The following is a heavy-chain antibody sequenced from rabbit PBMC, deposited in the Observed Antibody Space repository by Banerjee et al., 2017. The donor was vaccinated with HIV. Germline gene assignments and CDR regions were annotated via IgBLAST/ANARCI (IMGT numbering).Heavy chain of an antibody. Sequence: QEQLEESGGDLVKPEGSLTLTCTTSGFDFSSDAMCWVHQAPGKGLEWIACIYAGSSGSTYYASWAKGRFTISKTSSTTVTLQMTSLTAADTATYFCARDLAGVIGWNFGLWGQGTLVTVS. CDR3: ARDLAGVIGWNFGL. D-gene: IGHD4-1*01. CDR1: GFDFSSDA. CDR2: IYAGSSGST. J-gene: IGHJ6*01. V-gene: IGHV1S45*01.